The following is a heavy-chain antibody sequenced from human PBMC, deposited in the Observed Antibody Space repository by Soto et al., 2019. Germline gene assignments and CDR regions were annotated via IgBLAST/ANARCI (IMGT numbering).Heavy chain of an antibody. CDR2: IYHSGST. CDR3: ARDLWGYCGTDCYPLDV. D-gene: IGHD2-21*02. CDR1: GGSISTYY. J-gene: IGHJ6*02. V-gene: IGHV4-59*01. Sequence: SETLSLTCTVSGGSISTYYWSWVRQPPGKGLEWIGYIYHSGSTNYNPSLESRVTMSVDTSKNQFSLKLSSVTAADTAVYYCARDLWGYCGTDCYPLDVWGQGTTVTVSS.